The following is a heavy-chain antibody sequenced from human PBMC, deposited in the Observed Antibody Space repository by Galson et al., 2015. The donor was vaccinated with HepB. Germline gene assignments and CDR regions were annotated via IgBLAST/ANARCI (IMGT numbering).Heavy chain of an antibody. CDR1: GYTFTSYA. D-gene: IGHD6-13*01. J-gene: IGHJ6*02. CDR2: INAGNGNT. CDR3: ARGLKGSSWYNYYYGMDV. V-gene: IGHV1-3*01. Sequence: SVKVSCKASGYTFTSYAMHWVRQAPGQRLEWMGWINAGNGNTKYSQKFQGRVTITRDTSASTAYMELSSLRSEDTAVYYCARGLKGSSWYNYYYGMDVWGQGTTVTVSS.